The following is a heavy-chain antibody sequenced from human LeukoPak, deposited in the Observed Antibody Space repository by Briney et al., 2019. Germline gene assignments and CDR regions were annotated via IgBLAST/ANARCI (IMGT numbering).Heavy chain of an antibody. CDR2: ISWNSGST. CDR1: GFTFDDYA. CDR3: AKSRTTTSGYYNFDS. D-gene: IGHD3-22*01. J-gene: IGHJ4*02. V-gene: IGHV3-9*03. Sequence: GGSLRLSCAASGFTFDDYAMHWVRQAPGKGLEWVPGISWNSGSTGYADSVKGRFTISRDNAKNSLYLQMNNLRPEDMALYYCAKSRTTTSGYYNFDSWGQGTLVTVSS.